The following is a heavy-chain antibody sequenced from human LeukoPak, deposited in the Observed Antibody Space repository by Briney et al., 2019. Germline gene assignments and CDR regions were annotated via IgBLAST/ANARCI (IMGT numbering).Heavy chain of an antibody. J-gene: IGHJ4*02. Sequence: PSENLSRNCAVYGGSFSGYYGSWIPQPPGKGLEWMGEINHSGSTNHNPSLKSRVTISVDTSKNQFSLKLSSVTAADTAVYYCARPATYCSSTSCYEVFDYWGQGTLVTVSS. CDR1: GGSFSGYY. D-gene: IGHD2-2*01. V-gene: IGHV4-34*01. CDR3: ARPATYCSSTSCYEVFDY. CDR2: INHSGST.